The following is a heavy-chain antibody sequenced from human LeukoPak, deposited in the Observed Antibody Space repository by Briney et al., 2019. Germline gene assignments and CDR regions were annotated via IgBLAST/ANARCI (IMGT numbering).Heavy chain of an antibody. CDR3: AKDRLGYCSSTSCRPYGMDV. Sequence: GGSLRLSCAASGFTFSSYAMSWVRQPPGKGLEWVSAISGSCGSTYYADSVKGRFTISRDNSKNTLHLQMNSLRAEDTAVHYCAKDRLGYCSSTSCRPYGMDVWGKGTTVTVSS. CDR1: GFTFSSYA. V-gene: IGHV3-23*01. D-gene: IGHD2-2*01. J-gene: IGHJ6*04. CDR2: ISGSCGST.